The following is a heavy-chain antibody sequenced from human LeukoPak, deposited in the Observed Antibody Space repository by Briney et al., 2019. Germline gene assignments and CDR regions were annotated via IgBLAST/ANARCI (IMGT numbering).Heavy chain of an antibody. Sequence: PSETLSLTCAVYGGSFSDHFWSWIRQPPGKGLEWIGEISHSGSTTYNPSLRSRVTISGDTSKKQFSLKLSSVTAADTAVYYCVTYYYGSSAPKRIYWGQGILVTVSS. V-gene: IGHV4-34*01. D-gene: IGHD3-22*01. J-gene: IGHJ4*02. CDR1: GGSFSDHF. CDR3: VTYYYGSSAPKRIY. CDR2: ISHSGST.